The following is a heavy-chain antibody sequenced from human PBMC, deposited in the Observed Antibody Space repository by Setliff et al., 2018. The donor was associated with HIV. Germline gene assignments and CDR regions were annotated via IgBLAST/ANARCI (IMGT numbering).Heavy chain of an antibody. Sequence: GASVKVSCKTSGDKFGSFDINWVRQASGQGLEWVGWVYASTGHTAYARKFEGRVTMTWDPSTGMGYMELNSLRADDTAVYYCARGIDILVKMGIYYHYMDVWGKGTTVTVSS. V-gene: IGHV1-8*01. D-gene: IGHD2-15*01. CDR1: GDKFGSFD. CDR2: VYASTGHT. J-gene: IGHJ6*03. CDR3: ARGIDILVKMGIYYHYMDV.